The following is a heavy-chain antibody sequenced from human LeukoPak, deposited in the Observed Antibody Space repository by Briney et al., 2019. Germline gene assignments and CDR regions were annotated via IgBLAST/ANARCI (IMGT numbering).Heavy chain of an antibody. V-gene: IGHV4-30-2*01. CDR2: IYHTGRT. D-gene: IGHD3-10*01. J-gene: IGHJ6*04. Sequence: SETLSLTCAVSGGSISTDGYSWTWIRQPPGKGLEWIGYIYHTGRTYYNPSLKGRVTISVDTSKNQFSLKLSSVTAADTAVYYCARVKGLWFGELLFIHYGMDVWGKGTTVTVSS. CDR1: GGSISTDGYS. CDR3: ARVKGLWFGELLFIHYGMDV.